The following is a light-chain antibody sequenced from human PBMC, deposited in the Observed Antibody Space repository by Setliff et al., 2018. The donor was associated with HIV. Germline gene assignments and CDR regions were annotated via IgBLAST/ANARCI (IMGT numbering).Light chain of an antibody. CDR3: TSYTTSNTITRV. CDR1: SSDVGGYNY. Sequence: QSALTQPASVSGSPGPSITISCTGTSSDVGGYNYVSWYQQHPGKAPKLMISEVSNRPSGVSNRFSGSKSGNTASLTISGLQADDEADYYGTSYTTSNTITRVFGTGTKVTVL. V-gene: IGLV2-14*01. CDR2: EVS. J-gene: IGLJ1*01.